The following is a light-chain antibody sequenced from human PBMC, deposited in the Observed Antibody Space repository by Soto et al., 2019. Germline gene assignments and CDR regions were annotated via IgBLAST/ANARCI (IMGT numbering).Light chain of an antibody. V-gene: IGKV3-11*01. Sequence: EIVLTQSPGTLSLSPGERATLSCRASQTVNSNYLAWYQQKPGQAPRLLIYDASNRAAGIPARFSGSGSGTDFTLTISSLEPEDFAIYYCQQRQYWPPITFGQGTRLEIK. CDR2: DAS. CDR3: QQRQYWPPIT. J-gene: IGKJ5*01. CDR1: QTVNSNY.